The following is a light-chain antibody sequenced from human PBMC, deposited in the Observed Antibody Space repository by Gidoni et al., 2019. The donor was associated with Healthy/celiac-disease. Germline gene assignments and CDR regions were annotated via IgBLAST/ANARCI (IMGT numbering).Light chain of an antibody. J-gene: IGKJ2*04. CDR1: QSVSSN. Sequence: EIVMTQSPATLSVSPGERATLYFSASQSVSSNLAWYQQKPGQAHRLLIYGESTRATGSPARVSGSGSGTEFTLTISSLQSEDFAVYDCQQYNNWPPCSFGQGTKLEIK. CDR2: GES. V-gene: IGKV3-15*01. CDR3: QQYNNWPPCS.